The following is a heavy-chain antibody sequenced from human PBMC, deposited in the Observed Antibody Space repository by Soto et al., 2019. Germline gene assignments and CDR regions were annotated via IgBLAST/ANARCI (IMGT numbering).Heavy chain of an antibody. D-gene: IGHD4-4*01. CDR1: GGTFSSYA. J-gene: IGHJ4*02. CDR2: IIPIFGTA. V-gene: IGHV1-69*13. CDR3: ARVRDYSNPYFDY. Sequence: ASVKVSCKASGGTFSSYAISWVRQAPGQGLEWMGGIIPIFGTANYAQKFQGRVTITADESTSTAYMGLSSLRSEDTAVYYCARVRDYSNPYFDYWGQGTLVTVSS.